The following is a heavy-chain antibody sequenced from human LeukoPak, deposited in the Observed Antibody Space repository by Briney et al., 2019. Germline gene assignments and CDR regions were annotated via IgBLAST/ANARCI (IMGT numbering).Heavy chain of an antibody. D-gene: IGHD3-10*01. J-gene: IGHJ4*02. CDR2: ISSGSSTI. V-gene: IGHV3-48*01. Sequence: GGSLRLSCAASGFTYSTYNMNWLRQAPGKGLEWVSYISSGSSTIFYADSVKGRFTISRDNAKTSLYLQMNSLRAEDTAVYYCARATPSGSYWFDYWGQGTLVTVSS. CDR1: GFTYSTYN. CDR3: ARATPSGSYWFDY.